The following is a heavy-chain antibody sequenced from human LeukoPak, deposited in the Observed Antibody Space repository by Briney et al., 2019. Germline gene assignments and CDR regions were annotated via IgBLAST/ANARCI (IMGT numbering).Heavy chain of an antibody. V-gene: IGHV1-2*02. CDR2: INPYSGGT. J-gene: IGHJ3*02. CDR1: GFTFSAYY. Sequence: ASVKVSCKASGFTFSAYYRHWVRQAPGQGPEWMGWINPYSGGTKYAQRFQGRVTMTLDTSISTAYMELIRLRSDDTAVYFCARSFNWNDPLNDAFDSWGQGTMGTVS. D-gene: IGHD1-1*01. CDR3: ARSFNWNDPLNDAFDS.